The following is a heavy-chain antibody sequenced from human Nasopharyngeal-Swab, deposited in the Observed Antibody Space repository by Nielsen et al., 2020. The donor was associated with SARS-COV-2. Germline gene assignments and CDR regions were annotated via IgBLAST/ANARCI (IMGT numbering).Heavy chain of an antibody. CDR3: ARAIFGVVIIFNYHYMDV. Sequence: WIRQPPGKGLEWIGEINHSGSTNYNPSLKSRVTISVDTSKNQFSLKLSSVTAADTAVYYCARAIFGVVIIFNYHYMDVWGKGTTGTVSS. V-gene: IGHV4-34*01. CDR2: INHSGST. J-gene: IGHJ6*03. D-gene: IGHD3-3*01.